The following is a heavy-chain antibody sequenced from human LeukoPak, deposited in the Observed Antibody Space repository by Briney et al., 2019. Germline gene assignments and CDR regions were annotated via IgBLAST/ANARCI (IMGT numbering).Heavy chain of an antibody. Sequence: GGSLRLSCAASGFTFSTYAMSWVRQAPGQGLEWVSTLSANGGSTYYADSVKGRFTISRDNSKNTLNLQMNSLRVEDTAVYYCAKPPPDSSSWLFDYWGQGTLVTVSS. D-gene: IGHD6-13*01. J-gene: IGHJ4*02. V-gene: IGHV3-23*01. CDR2: LSANGGST. CDR3: AKPPPDSSSWLFDY. CDR1: GFTFSTYA.